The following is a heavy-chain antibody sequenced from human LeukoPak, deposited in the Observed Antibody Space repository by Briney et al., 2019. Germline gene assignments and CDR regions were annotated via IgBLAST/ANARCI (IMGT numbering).Heavy chain of an antibody. CDR1: GGSISSYY. CDR2: IYYSGST. J-gene: IGHJ4*02. Sequence: SETLSLTCTVSGGSISSYYWSWIRQPPGKGLEWIGYIYYSGSTNYNPSLKSRVTISVDTSKNQFSLKLSSVTAADTAVYYCARYPGKYSSGWYYFDYWGQGTLVTVSS. D-gene: IGHD6-13*01. CDR3: ARYPGKYSSGWYYFDY. V-gene: IGHV4-59*01.